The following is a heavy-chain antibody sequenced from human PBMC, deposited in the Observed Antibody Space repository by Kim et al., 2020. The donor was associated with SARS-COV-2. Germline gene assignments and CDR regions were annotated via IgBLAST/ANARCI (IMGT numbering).Heavy chain of an antibody. CDR1: GGTLSSYG. D-gene: IGHD2-2*01. V-gene: IGHV1-69*06. CDR3: ARERSTSSGHYYYYGMVV. J-gene: IGHJ6*02. CDR2: IIPLFGTV. Sequence: SVKVSCKASGGTLSSYGISWVRQAPGQGLEWMGGIIPLFGTVNYAQKFQGRVTITADKSTSTAYMELSRLTSEDTAGYYCARERSTSSGHYYYYGMVVWGQGTTVTASS.